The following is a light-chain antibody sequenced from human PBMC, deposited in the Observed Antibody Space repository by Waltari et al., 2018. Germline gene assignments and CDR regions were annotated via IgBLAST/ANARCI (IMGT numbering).Light chain of an antibody. Sequence: QSVLTQPPSVSAAPGQRVTISCSGGSSTIGTNYVSWYPQFPGTAPKLLIYENTERPSGIPGRFSGSKSGTSATLDITGLQAGDEADYYCGTWDSSLSGAVFGGGTHLTVL. CDR3: GTWDSSLSGAV. CDR1: SSTIGTNY. V-gene: IGLV1-51*02. CDR2: ENT. J-gene: IGLJ7*01.